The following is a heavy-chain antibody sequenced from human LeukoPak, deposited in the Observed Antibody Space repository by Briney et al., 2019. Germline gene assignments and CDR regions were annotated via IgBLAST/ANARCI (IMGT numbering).Heavy chain of an antibody. V-gene: IGHV3-11*01. D-gene: IGHD6-19*01. Sequence: GGSLRLSCAASGFTFSDYYMSWIRQAPGKGLEWVSYISSSGSTIYYADSVKGRFTISRDNAKNSLYLQMNSLRAEDTAVYYCAGEGYSSGWHTYFDYWGQGTLVTVSS. CDR3: AGEGYSSGWHTYFDY. J-gene: IGHJ4*02. CDR2: ISSSGSTI. CDR1: GFTFSDYY.